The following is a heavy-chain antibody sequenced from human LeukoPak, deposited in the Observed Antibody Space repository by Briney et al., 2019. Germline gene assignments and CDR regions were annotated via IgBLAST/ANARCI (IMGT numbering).Heavy chain of an antibody. V-gene: IGHV3-30-3*01. D-gene: IGHD5-12*01. J-gene: IGHJ5*02. CDR1: GFTISTYA. Sequence: GGSLRLSCVVSGFTISTYALHWIRQAPGKGLEWVAVISYDGSNKYYADSVKGRFTISRDNSKNTLYLQMNSLRAEDTAVYYCARGRGYSGYGVVTAIGGRFDPWGQGTLVTVSS. CDR2: ISYDGSNK. CDR3: ARGRGYSGYGVVTAIGGRFDP.